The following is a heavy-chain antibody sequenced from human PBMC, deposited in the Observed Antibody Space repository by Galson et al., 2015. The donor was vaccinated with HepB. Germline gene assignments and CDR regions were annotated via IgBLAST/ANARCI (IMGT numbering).Heavy chain of an antibody. J-gene: IGHJ3*02. CDR1: GFTFSSYA. CDR2: ISYDGSNK. CDR3: ARSGQGSGSYFDAFDI. Sequence: SLRLSCAASGFTFSSYAMHWVRQAPGKGLEWVAVISYDGSNKYYADSVKGRFTISRDNSKNTLYLQMNSLRAEDTAVYYCARSGQGSGSYFDAFDIWGQGTMVTVSS. D-gene: IGHD1-26*01. V-gene: IGHV3-30*04.